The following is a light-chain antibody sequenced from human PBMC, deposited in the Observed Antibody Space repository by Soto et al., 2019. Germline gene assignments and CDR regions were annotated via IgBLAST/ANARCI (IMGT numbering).Light chain of an antibody. CDR3: QQFSSYPLT. CDR2: GAS. J-gene: IGKJ4*01. V-gene: IGKV3-20*01. Sequence: EIEWTQSPGTLSLSPGERATLSCRASQSVSSSYLAWYQQKPGQAPRLLIYGASRRATGIPDRFSGSGPGTDFTLTISRLEPEDFAVYYCQQFSSYPLTFGGGTKVDIK. CDR1: QSVSSSY.